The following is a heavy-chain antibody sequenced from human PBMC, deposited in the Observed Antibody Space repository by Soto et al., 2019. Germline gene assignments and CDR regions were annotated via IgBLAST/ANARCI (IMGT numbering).Heavy chain of an antibody. J-gene: IGHJ4*02. V-gene: IGHV3-21*01. CDR3: ARDQQWLANHDY. Sequence: EVQLVESGGGLVKPGGSLRLSCAASGFTFSSYSMNWVRQAPGKGLEWVSSISSSSSYIYYADSVKGRFTISRDNAKNSLYLQMNSLRAEDTAVYYCARDQQWLANHDYWGQGTLVTVSS. CDR2: ISSSSSYI. D-gene: IGHD6-19*01. CDR1: GFTFSSYS.